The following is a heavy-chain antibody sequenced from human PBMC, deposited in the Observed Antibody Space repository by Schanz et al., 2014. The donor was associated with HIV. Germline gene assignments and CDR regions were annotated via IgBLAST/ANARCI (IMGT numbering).Heavy chain of an antibody. CDR2: ISNYIGNT. CDR3: ARGSCSGGTCYSGDH. J-gene: IGHJ4*02. D-gene: IGHD2-15*01. V-gene: IGHV1-18*01. Sequence: QVQLVQSGTEVKKPGASVTVSCKASGYTFTNYAINWVRQAPGQGLEWMGWISNYIGNTDYAQNLQGRVTMTADTFTNIAYMELRSLTSDDTAVYYCARGSCSGGTCYSGDHWGQGTLVIVS. CDR1: GYTFTNYA.